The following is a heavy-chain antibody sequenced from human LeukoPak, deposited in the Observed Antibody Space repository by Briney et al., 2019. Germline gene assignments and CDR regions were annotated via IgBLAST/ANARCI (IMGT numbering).Heavy chain of an antibody. D-gene: IGHD3-3*01. J-gene: IGHJ6*02. CDR2: IYYSGST. CDR3: ARAGSEGHYDFWSGYSYYYYYGMDV. CDR1: GGSISSGGYY. Sequence: SETLSLTCTVSGGSISSGGYYWSWIRQHPGKGLEWIGYIYYSGSTYYNPSLKSRVTISVDTSKNRFSLKLSSVTAADTAVYYCARAGSEGHYDFWSGYSYYYYYGMDVWGQGTTVTVSS. V-gene: IGHV4-31*03.